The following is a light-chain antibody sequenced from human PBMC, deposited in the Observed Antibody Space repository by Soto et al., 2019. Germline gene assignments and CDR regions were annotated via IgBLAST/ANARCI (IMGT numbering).Light chain of an antibody. Sequence: DIQMTQSPSTLSASVGDRVTITCRASQSISSWLAWYRQKPGKAPKLLIYKASSLESGVPSRFSGSGSGTEFTLTISSLQPDDCATYYCQQYNSYSRTFGQGTKVEIK. J-gene: IGKJ1*01. CDR2: KAS. CDR1: QSISSW. CDR3: QQYNSYSRT. V-gene: IGKV1-5*03.